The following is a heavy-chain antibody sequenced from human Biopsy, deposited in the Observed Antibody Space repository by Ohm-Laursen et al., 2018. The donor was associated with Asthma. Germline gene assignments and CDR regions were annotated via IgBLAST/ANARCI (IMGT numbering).Heavy chain of an antibody. D-gene: IGHD3-9*01. V-gene: IGHV1-8*01. Sequence: ASVKVSCKASGYTFTSYDINWVRQATGQGLEWMGWMNPNSGNTGYPQNFQGRVTMTRDTSISTAYMELSSLRSEDTAVYYCARTYYDFLTGQVNDAFAIWGQGTVVTVSS. CDR2: MNPNSGNT. CDR1: GYTFTSYD. J-gene: IGHJ3*02. CDR3: ARTYYDFLTGQVNDAFAI.